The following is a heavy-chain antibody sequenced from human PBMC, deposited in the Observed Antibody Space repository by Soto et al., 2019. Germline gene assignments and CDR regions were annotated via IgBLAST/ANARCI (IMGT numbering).Heavy chain of an antibody. J-gene: IGHJ5*02. D-gene: IGHD1-20*01. CDR1: GFTFTSYY. CDR2: INPSGGST. V-gene: IGHV1-46*01. Sequence: SSVKVSCKSSGFTFTSYYMHRVRQAPGQGLEWMGIINPSGGSTSYGQKFEGRVTMTRDTSTITVYMELSSLRSEDTAVYYCARHITGTGGFDPWGKGTLVSVTS. CDR3: ARHITGTGGFDP.